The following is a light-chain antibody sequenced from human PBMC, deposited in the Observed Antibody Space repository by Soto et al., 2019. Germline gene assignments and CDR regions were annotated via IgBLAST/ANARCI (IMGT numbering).Light chain of an antibody. CDR1: QTVSRY. CDR2: YAS. Sequence: VLTQSPATLSLSAGERATLSCRASQTVSRYLAWYQQKPGQAPRLLIYYASNRATGIPARFSGSGSGTDYTLTISSLEPEDFAVYHCQHRSPWPFHTFGGGTKVEI. V-gene: IGKV3-11*01. CDR3: QHRSPWPFHT. J-gene: IGKJ4*01.